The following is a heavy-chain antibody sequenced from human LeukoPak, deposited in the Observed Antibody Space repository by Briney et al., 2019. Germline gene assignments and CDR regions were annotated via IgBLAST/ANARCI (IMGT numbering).Heavy chain of an antibody. CDR2: ISGSGGST. D-gene: IGHD2-21*02. V-gene: IGHV3-23*01. CDR1: GFTFSSYG. CDR3: ARGTGPTYCGGDCYVAY. Sequence: GGSLRLSCAASGFTFSSYGMSWVRQAPGKGLEWVSAISGSGGSTYYADSVKGRFTISRDNSKNTLYLQMNSLRAEDTVVYYCARGTGPTYCGGDCYVAYWGQGTLVTVSS. J-gene: IGHJ4*02.